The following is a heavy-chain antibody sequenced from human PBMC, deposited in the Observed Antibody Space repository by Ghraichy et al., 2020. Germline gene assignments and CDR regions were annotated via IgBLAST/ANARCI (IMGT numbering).Heavy chain of an antibody. V-gene: IGHV4-34*01. D-gene: IGHD6-13*01. CDR3: AYSSTRLKLNDY. CDR1: GGSFSGYY. J-gene: IGHJ4*02. CDR2: INHSGST. Sequence: SETLSLTCAVYGGSFSGYYWSWIRQPPGKGLEWIGEINHSGSTNYNPSLKSRVTISVDTSKNQFSLKLSSVTAADTAVYYCAYSSTRLKLNDYWGQGTLVTVSS.